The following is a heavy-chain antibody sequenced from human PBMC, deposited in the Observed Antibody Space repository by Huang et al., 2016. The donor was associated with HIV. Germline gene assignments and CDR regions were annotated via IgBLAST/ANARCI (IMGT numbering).Heavy chain of an antibody. CDR3: ATVDYYDTSGPQRGYFDN. D-gene: IGHD3-22*01. V-gene: IGHV1-69*01. CDR1: GGSFRNFA. J-gene: IGHJ4*02. Sequence: QVQLVQSGAEVKKPGSSVKVSCKASGGSFRNFAIGWVRQAPGQGLEWMGGIIPTLGTANYAQKFQGRVTIIAGESTSTAYMELSSLRSEDTAVYYCATVDYYDTSGPQRGYFDNWGQGTLVTVSS. CDR2: IIPTLGTA.